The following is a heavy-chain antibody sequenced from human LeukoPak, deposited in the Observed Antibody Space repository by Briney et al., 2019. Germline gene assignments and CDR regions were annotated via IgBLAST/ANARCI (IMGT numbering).Heavy chain of an antibody. CDR3: ARAEGATILDY. CDR1: GFTFSNAW. Sequence: GGSLRLSCAASGFTFSNAWMSWVRQAPGKGLEWVGRIKSKTDGGTTDYAAPVKGRFTISRDNSKNTLYLQMNSLRAEDTAVYYCARAEGATILDYWGQGTLVTVSS. J-gene: IGHJ4*02. V-gene: IGHV3-15*01. D-gene: IGHD5-12*01. CDR2: IKSKTDGGTT.